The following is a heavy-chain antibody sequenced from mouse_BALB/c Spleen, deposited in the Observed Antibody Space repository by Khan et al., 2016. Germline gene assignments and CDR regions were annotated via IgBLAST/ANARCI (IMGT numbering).Heavy chain of an antibody. Sequence: QVQLQQSGAELAKPGASVKMSCKASGYTLTSYWMHWVKQRPGQGLEWIGYINPSTGYTEYNQKFKDKATLTADKSSSTAYMQLSSLTSEDSAVYYGARRGDYRYDWFAYWGQGTLVTVSA. CDR3: ARRGDYRYDWFAY. CDR2: INPSTGYT. CDR1: GYTLTSYW. J-gene: IGHJ3*01. V-gene: IGHV1-7*01. D-gene: IGHD2-14*01.